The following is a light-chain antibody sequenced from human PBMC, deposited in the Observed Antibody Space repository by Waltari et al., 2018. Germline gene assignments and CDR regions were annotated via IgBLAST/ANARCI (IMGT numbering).Light chain of an antibody. V-gene: IGLV4-69*01. J-gene: IGLJ2*01. Sequence: QPVLTPSPSASASLGASVNLTCTLSSGHSKYAIAWHPQQPEKGPRYLMHLTTFGTYTRGAGFPDRFSGSSSGAERYLTISTLQSEDEADYYCQTWDRGTVIFGGGTQLTVL. CDR1: SGHSKYA. CDR3: QTWDRGTVI. CDR2: LTTFGTY.